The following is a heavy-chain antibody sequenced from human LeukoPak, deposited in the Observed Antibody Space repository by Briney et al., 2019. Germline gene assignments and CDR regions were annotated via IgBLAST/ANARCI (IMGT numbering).Heavy chain of an antibody. D-gene: IGHD2-2*01. Sequence: PGGSLRLSCAASGFTFSSYAMSWVRQAPGKGLEWVSVISGSGGSTYYADSVKGRFTISRDNSKNTLYLQMNSLRAEDTAVYYCAKAKTVWYQLPRYFDYWGQGTLITVSS. CDR3: AKAKTVWYQLPRYFDY. J-gene: IGHJ4*02. CDR2: ISGSGGST. V-gene: IGHV3-23*01. CDR1: GFTFSSYA.